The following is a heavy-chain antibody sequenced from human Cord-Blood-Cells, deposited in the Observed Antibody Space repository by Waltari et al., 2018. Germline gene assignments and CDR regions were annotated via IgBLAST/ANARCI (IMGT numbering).Heavy chain of an antibody. CDR2: MNPNRGNT. CDR1: GYTFTSYD. CDR3: ARPGQTSGSYPFDY. J-gene: IGHJ4*02. D-gene: IGHD1-26*01. V-gene: IGHV1-8*03. Sequence: QVQLVQSGAEVKKPGASVKVSCKASGYTFTSYDINWVRQATGQGLGWMGWMNPNRGNTGYAQKFQGRVTITRNTSISTAYMELSSLRSEDTAVYYCARPGQTSGSYPFDYWGQGTLVTVSS.